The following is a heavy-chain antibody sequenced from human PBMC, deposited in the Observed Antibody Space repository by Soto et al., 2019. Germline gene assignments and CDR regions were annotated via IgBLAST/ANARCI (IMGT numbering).Heavy chain of an antibody. CDR3: ARGITIFGVVIIGFGP. D-gene: IGHD3-3*01. CDR1: GGSISSYY. J-gene: IGHJ5*02. CDR2: IYYSGST. Sequence: PSETLSLTCTVSGGSISSYYCSWIRQPPGKGLEWIGYIYYSGSTNYNPSLKSRVTISVDTSKNQFSLKLSSVTAADTAVYYCARGITIFGVVIIGFGPWGQGTLVTVSS. V-gene: IGHV4-59*01.